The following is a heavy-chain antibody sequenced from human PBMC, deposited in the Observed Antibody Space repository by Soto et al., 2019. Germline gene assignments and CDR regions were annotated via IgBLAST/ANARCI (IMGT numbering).Heavy chain of an antibody. J-gene: IGHJ4*02. CDR3: TTANFWDNFDY. CDR2: IKNKVDGGTT. CDR1: GFTFSNAW. Sequence: EVQLVESGGGFVKPGGSLRLSCAASGFTFSNAWMTWVRQAPGKGLEWVGRIKNKVDGGTTDFAAHVKGRFTISRDDSRNTLYLQMTSLKTDDTAVYYCTTANFWDNFDYWGQGTLVTVSS. D-gene: IGHD1-26*01. V-gene: IGHV3-15*01.